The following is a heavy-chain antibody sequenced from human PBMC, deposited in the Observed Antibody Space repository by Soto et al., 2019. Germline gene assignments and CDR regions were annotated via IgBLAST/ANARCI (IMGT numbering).Heavy chain of an antibody. Sequence: EVQLLESGGGLVQPGGSLRISCIGSGFTFSSNAMSWVRQAPGKGLEWVSAISGSGGTTYYADSVKGRFAVSRDNSNNTLYLKRNSVRAEDTAVYYCAKQRAGFGSGSDTYYFDYGGQGPLATVSP. V-gene: IGHV3-23*01. CDR3: AKQRAGFGSGSDTYYFDY. CDR2: ISGSGGTT. D-gene: IGHD3-10*01. CDR1: GFTFSSNA. J-gene: IGHJ4*02.